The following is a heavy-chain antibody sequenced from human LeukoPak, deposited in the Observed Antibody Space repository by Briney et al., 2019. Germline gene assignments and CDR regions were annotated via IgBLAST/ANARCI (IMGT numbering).Heavy chain of an antibody. CDR1: GGTFSSYA. D-gene: IGHD5-18*01. CDR2: IIPIFGTA. V-gene: IGHV1-69*01. CDR3: ARDADTARMEGGDYGMDV. Sequence: RASVKVSCKASGGTFSSYAISWVRQAPGQGLEWMGGIIPIFGTANYAQKFQGRVTITADESTSTAYMELSSLRSEDTAVYYCARDADTARMEGGDYGMDVWGQGTTVTVSS. J-gene: IGHJ6*02.